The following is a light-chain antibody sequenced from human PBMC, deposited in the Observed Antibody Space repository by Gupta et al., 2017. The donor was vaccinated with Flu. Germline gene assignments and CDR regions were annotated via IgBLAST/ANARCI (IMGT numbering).Light chain of an antibody. V-gene: IGKV3-20*01. CDR2: GAS. Sequence: EIVLTQSPGTLSLSPGERATLSCRASQSVSSSYLAWYQLKPGQAPRLLIYGASSRATGIPDRFSGSGSATDFTLTITRLEPEDFAVYYCQHYGSSPYNFGQGTKLEIK. J-gene: IGKJ2*01. CDR3: QHYGSSPYN. CDR1: QSVSSSY.